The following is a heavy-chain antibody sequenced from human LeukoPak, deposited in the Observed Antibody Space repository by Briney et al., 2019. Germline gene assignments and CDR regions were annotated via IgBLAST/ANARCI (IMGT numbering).Heavy chain of an antibody. Sequence: SETLSLTCTVSGGSISSYYWSWIWQPAGKGLEWIGRVHISGRTNYNPSLKSRVTMSVDTSQNQFSLELSSVTTADTAVYYCARGSYGMDVWGQGTTVTVSS. CDR3: ARGSYGMDV. J-gene: IGHJ6*02. CDR1: GGSISSYY. CDR2: VHISGRT. V-gene: IGHV4-4*07.